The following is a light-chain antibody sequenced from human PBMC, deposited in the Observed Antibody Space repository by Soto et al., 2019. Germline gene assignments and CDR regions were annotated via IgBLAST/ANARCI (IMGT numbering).Light chain of an antibody. CDR1: QSVSCD. V-gene: IGKV3-15*01. Sequence: EILLTQSPATLSVSPGERATLSCRASQSVSCDLEWYHHKPGKAPRLLIYGASTRATGIPARFSGSGSGTEFTLTISCLQSEDFETYYCQQYYSYPRTFGGGTKVDIK. CDR2: GAS. CDR3: QQYYSYPRT. J-gene: IGKJ4*01.